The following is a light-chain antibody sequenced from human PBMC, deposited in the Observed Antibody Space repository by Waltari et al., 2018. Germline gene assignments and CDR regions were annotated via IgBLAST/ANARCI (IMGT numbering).Light chain of an antibody. J-gene: IGLJ3*02. Sequence: QSALTQPRSVPGSPGQSATIPCTGRSTAVGGYKHVSWYQQHPGKAPKRMSYDVTTRPSGVLDRFSGSKSGNRASLTIAGLQADDGADYFCCSYADKCWLFGGGTEVTVL. CDR2: DVT. CDR1: STAVGGYKH. CDR3: CSYADKCWL. V-gene: IGLV2-11*01.